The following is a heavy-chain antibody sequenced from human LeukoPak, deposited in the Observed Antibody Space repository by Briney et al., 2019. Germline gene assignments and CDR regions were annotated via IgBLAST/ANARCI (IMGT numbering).Heavy chain of an antibody. Sequence: GGSLRLSCEASGFMFHDYAMNWVRQAPGKGLEWVSGINWNGGSTGYADSVKGRFTISRDNAKKSLYLQMDSLRAEDTALYHCARGVAYFYGSGSPTDFWGQGTLVTVSS. V-gene: IGHV3-20*01. CDR3: ARGVAYFYGSGSPTDF. D-gene: IGHD3-10*01. J-gene: IGHJ4*02. CDR1: GFMFHDYA. CDR2: INWNGGST.